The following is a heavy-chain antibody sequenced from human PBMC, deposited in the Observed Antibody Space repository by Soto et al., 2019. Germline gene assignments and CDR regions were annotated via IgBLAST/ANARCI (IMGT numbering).Heavy chain of an antibody. CDR3: VHDFFGMND. J-gene: IGHJ4*02. Sequence: GGSLRLSCAASGFTFTDDYMDWVRQTPGKGLEWVGRSRNKANSYSTEYAASVEGRFSISRDNSKNSLYLQMNSLKTEDTATYYCVHDFFGMNDWGRGTLVTVSS. CDR2: SRNKANSYST. D-gene: IGHD3-3*01. V-gene: IGHV3-72*01. CDR1: GFTFTDDY.